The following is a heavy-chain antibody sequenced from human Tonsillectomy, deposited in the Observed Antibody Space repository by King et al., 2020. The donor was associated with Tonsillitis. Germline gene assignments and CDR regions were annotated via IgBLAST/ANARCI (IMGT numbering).Heavy chain of an antibody. Sequence: QLVQSGAEVKKPGASVKVSCKASGYTFTSYDINWVRQASGQGLEWMGWMNPNSGNTGHAQKFQGRVTMTRNTSISTAYMELSSLRSEETAVYYCARRQPAARVMDVWGQGTTVTVSS. CDR1: GYTFTSYD. CDR2: MNPNSGNT. J-gene: IGHJ6*02. D-gene: IGHD2-2*01. V-gene: IGHV1-8*01. CDR3: ARRQPAARVMDV.